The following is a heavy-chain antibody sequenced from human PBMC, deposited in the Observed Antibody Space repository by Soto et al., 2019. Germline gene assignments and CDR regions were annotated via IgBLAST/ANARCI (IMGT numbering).Heavy chain of an antibody. CDR3: ARVSWREKYGMDV. V-gene: IGHV3-11*01. CDR1: GFTFIDSY. Sequence: GGSLRVSCAASGFTFIDSYMSWSRQAPGKGLEWISYITFSGNTVYYADSLKGRFTISGDNAKNSLYLQMNRLRAEDTAVYYCARVSWREKYGMDVWGQGTTVTVSS. CDR2: ITFSGNTV. J-gene: IGHJ6*02.